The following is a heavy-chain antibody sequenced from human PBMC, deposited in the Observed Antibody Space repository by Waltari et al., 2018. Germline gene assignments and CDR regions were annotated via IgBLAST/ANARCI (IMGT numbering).Heavy chain of an antibody. J-gene: IGHJ2*01. CDR3: ASTRYCSSTSCHDWYFDL. CDR1: GYTFTSYG. CDR2: ISAYNGNT. Sequence: QVQLVQSGAEVKKPGASVKVSCKASGYTFTSYGISWVRQAPGPGLEWMGWISAYNGNTNYAQKLQGRVTMTTDTSTSTAYMELRSLRSDDTAVYYCASTRYCSSTSCHDWYFDLWGRGTLVTVSS. V-gene: IGHV1-18*01. D-gene: IGHD2-2*01.